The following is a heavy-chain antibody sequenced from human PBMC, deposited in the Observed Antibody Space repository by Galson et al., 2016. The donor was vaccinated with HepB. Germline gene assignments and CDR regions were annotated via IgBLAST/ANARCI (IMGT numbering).Heavy chain of an antibody. CDR2: IHSSGTS. CDR1: GDSISNVGRH. D-gene: IGHD6-13*01. Sequence: LSLTCSVSGDSISNVGRHWGWFRQSPGMGLEYIGSIHSSGTSYYSPSLTSRVTVSADTSRNQFFLRLTSVTAAGTAIYYWVRLGTAAAVANPRGSSDWGQGTRVTVSS. CDR3: VRLGTAAAVANPRGSSD. J-gene: IGHJ1*01. V-gene: IGHV4-39*01.